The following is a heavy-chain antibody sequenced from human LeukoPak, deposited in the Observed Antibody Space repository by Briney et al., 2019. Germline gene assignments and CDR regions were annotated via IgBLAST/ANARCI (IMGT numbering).Heavy chain of an antibody. D-gene: IGHD4-17*01. CDR1: GFTFSSYA. CDR2: ISGSGGST. CDR3: AKGPLRGVTTWYHYGMDV. Sequence: PGGSLRLSCAASGFTFSSYAMSWVRQAPGKGLEWVSAISGSGGSTYYADSVKGRFTISRDNSKNTLYLQMNSLRAEDTAVYYCAKGPLRGVTTWYHYGMDVWGQGTTVIVSS. J-gene: IGHJ6*02. V-gene: IGHV3-23*01.